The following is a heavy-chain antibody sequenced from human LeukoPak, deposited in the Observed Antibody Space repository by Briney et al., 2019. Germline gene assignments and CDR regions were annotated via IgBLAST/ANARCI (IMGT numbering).Heavy chain of an antibody. V-gene: IGHV3-21*01. CDR2: ISRSSSYI. J-gene: IGHJ4*02. CDR1: GFTFSSYT. D-gene: IGHD3-10*01. CDR3: ARGSTVVRGVSPAGDY. Sequence: GGSLRLSCAASGFTFSSYTMNWVRQAPGKGLEWVSSISRSSSYIYYADSMEGRFTISRDNAKNSLDLQMHSLRAEDTAVYYCARGSTVVRGVSPAGDYWGQGTLVTVSS.